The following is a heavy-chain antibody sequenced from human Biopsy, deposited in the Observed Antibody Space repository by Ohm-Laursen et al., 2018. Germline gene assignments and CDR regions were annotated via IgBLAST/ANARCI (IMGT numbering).Heavy chain of an antibody. Sequence: SHTLSFTSTVSGDSISIYYWSWLPQPPGKGLEWIGNFYYSGSTNYNPSLKSRITMSLDRSKSQVPLGMNSVTAANTAVYYSARARIKTSGVLIPETYYFDSWGQGTLVTVSS. D-gene: IGHD3-3*01. CDR1: GDSISIYY. J-gene: IGHJ4*02. CDR2: FYYSGST. CDR3: ARARIKTSGVLIPETYYFDS. V-gene: IGHV4-59*07.